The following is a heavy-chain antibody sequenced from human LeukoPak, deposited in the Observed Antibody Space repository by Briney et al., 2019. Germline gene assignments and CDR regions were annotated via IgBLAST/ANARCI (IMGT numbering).Heavy chain of an antibody. CDR2: IIPIFGTA. CDR1: GGTFSSYA. Sequence: ASVKVSCKASGGTFSSYAISWVRQAPGQGLEWMGGIIPIFGTANYAQKFQGRVTITADESTSTAYMELSSLRFEDTAVYYCARDRSGSYRGPNAFDIWGQGTMVTVSS. D-gene: IGHD1-26*01. J-gene: IGHJ3*02. V-gene: IGHV1-69*13. CDR3: ARDRSGSYRGPNAFDI.